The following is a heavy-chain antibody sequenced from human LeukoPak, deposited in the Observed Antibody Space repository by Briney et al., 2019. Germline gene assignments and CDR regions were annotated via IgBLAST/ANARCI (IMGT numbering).Heavy chain of an antibody. V-gene: IGHV3-23*01. Sequence: GGSLRLSCAASGFTFSSYAMGWVRQAPGKGLEWVSAISGSGGSTYYADSVKGRFTISRDNAKNSLYLQMNSLRAEDTAVYYCARDPLPRDAFDIWGQGTMVTVSS. D-gene: IGHD3-16*02. CDR3: ARDPLPRDAFDI. CDR2: ISGSGGST. CDR1: GFTFSSYA. J-gene: IGHJ3*02.